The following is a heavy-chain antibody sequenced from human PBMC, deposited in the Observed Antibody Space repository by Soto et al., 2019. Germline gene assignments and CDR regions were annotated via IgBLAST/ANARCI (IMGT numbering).Heavy chain of an antibody. CDR1: GGSISSYY. Sequence: SETLSLTCTVSGGSISSYYWSWIRQPPGKGLEWIGYIYYSGSTNYNPSLKSRVTISVDTSKNQFSLKLSSVTAADTAVYYCARGLYSGSLMDFDYWGQGPLVTVSS. D-gene: IGHD1-26*01. CDR2: IYYSGST. V-gene: IGHV4-59*01. J-gene: IGHJ4*02. CDR3: ARGLYSGSLMDFDY.